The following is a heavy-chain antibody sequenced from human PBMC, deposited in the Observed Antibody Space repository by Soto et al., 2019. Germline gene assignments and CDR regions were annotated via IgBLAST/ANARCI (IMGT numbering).Heavy chain of an antibody. J-gene: IGHJ5*02. V-gene: IGHV1-69*06. Sequence: SVKVSCKASGGTFGSDAITWVRQAPGQGLEWVGRIIPIFGTTNYAQNLQGRVTISADKSTLTSYMELHSLTPDDTALYYCARDRTDSGYYTNWLDPWGQGTQVTVSS. CDR2: IIPIFGTT. CDR3: ARDRTDSGYYTNWLDP. CDR1: GGTFGSDA. D-gene: IGHD3-22*01.